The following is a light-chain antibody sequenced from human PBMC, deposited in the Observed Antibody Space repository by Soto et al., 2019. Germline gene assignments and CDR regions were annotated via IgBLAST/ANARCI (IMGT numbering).Light chain of an antibody. CDR2: GAS. J-gene: IGKJ4*01. CDR3: QHYDSSPGFT. V-gene: IGKV3-20*01. CDR1: QSFHTNY. Sequence: EIVLPQSPGPLSLSPRERATLSCGASQSFHTNYLAWYQHRPGQAPRLLIYGASSRASGIRGRCSGRGSGTDFTLTISRLEPEDSAVYYCQHYDSSPGFTFGGGTKVDIK.